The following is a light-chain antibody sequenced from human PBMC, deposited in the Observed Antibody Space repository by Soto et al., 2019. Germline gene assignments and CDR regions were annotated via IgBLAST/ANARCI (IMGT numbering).Light chain of an antibody. J-gene: IGKJ5*01. Sequence: DIQMTQSPSSLSASVVDRVTITFQASQDVGKWLAWYQQKPGKAPTLLIHGASSLQSGVPPRYSGSGYGTDFTLTISSLEPEDFAVYYCQQRSNWPITFGQGTRLEIK. V-gene: IGKV1-12*01. CDR2: GAS. CDR3: QQRSNWPIT. CDR1: QDVGKW.